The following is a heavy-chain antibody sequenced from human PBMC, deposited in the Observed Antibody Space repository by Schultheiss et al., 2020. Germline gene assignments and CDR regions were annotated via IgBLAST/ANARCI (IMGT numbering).Heavy chain of an antibody. CDR3: AKDEPYYNCSGGSCFLY. J-gene: IGHJ4*02. D-gene: IGHD2-15*01. V-gene: IGHV3-23*01. Sequence: GESLKISCAASGFIFSSYAMSWVRQAPGKGLEWVSTITASGGSRYYADSVKGRFTISRDNSKNTLYLQMNSLRAEDTAVYYCAKDEPYYNCSGGSCFLYWGQGTLVTVSS. CDR1: GFIFSSYA. CDR2: ITASGGSR.